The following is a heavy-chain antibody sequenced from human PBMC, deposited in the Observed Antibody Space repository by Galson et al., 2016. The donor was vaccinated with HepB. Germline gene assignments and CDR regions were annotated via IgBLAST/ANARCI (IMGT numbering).Heavy chain of an antibody. CDR2: INPNSGGT. J-gene: IGHJ3*02. D-gene: IGHD1-26*01. CDR1: GYTFTGYY. CDR3: ARDNSGAFDI. Sequence: SVKVSCKASGYTFTGYYLHWVRQAPGQGLEWMGWINPNSGGTKYAQKCQGWVTMNRDTSISTAYMELSRLTSDDTAVYYCARDNSGAFDIWGQGTMVTVSS. V-gene: IGHV1-2*04.